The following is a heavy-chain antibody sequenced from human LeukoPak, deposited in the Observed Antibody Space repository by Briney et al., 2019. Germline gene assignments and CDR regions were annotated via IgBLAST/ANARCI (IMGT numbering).Heavy chain of an antibody. CDR2: ISSSSSYI. J-gene: IGHJ4*02. Sequence: GGSLTLSCAASGFTFSSYSMNWVRQAPGKGLEWVSSISSSSSYIYYADSVKGRFTISRDNAKNSLYLQMNSLRAEDTAVYYCARAKGSYSFDYWGQGTLVTVSS. CDR1: GFTFSSYS. V-gene: IGHV3-21*04. D-gene: IGHD3-10*01. CDR3: ARAKGSYSFDY.